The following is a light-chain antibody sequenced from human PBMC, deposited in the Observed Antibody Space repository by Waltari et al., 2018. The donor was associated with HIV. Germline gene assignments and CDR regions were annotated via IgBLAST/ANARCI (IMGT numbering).Light chain of an antibody. V-gene: IGKV4-1*01. CDR2: WAS. CDR1: QSVFYSSSNKNY. J-gene: IGKJ5*01. CDR3: QQDFGPFPTT. Sequence: DVVMTQSPDSLAVSLGERATINCKSSQSVFYSSSNKNYLAWYQHKSGQPPKLLIYWASTRKSGVPDRFSGSGSGTDFTLTISSLQAEDVALYYCQQDFGPFPTTFGQGTRLEIK.